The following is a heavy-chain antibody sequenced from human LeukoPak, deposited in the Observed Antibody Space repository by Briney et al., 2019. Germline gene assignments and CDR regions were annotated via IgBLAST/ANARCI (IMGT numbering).Heavy chain of an antibody. D-gene: IGHD6-19*01. CDR3: AREAVAVAGFFDY. Sequence: GRSLRLSCAASGFTFSSYAMHWVRQAPGKGLEWVSVFYGDGSTYYADSVKGRFTISRDHSKNTLYLQINSLRAEDTAVYYCAREAVAVAGFFDYWGQGTLVTVSS. J-gene: IGHJ4*02. V-gene: IGHV3-53*01. CDR2: FYGDGST. CDR1: GFTFSSYA.